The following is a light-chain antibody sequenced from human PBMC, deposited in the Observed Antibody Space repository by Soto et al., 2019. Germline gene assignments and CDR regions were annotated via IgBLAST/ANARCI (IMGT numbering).Light chain of an antibody. CDR2: GAS. J-gene: IGKJ3*01. Sequence: EIVLTQSPGTLSLSPGERATLSCRASQSVSSSYLAWYQQKPGQAPRLLIYGASSRATGIPDRFSGSRSGTDFKLTISRLEPEDFAVYYCQRYGSSLFPFGPGTKVDIK. CDR1: QSVSSSY. V-gene: IGKV3-20*01. CDR3: QRYGSSLFP.